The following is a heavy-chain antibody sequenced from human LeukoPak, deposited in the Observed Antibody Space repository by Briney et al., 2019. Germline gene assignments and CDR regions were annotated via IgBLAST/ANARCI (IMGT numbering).Heavy chain of an antibody. CDR1: GFSLSNYW. V-gene: IGHV3-7*01. D-gene: IGHD6-13*01. CDR3: ARSWAHYDY. CDR2: IKEDGSEE. Sequence: PGGSLRLSCAASGFSLSNYWMSWVRQAPGKGLEWVADIKEDGSEEYYVDSMKGRFTISRDNAKNSLYLQLNNLRVDDTAVYYCARSWAHYDYWGQGTLVTVSS. J-gene: IGHJ4*02.